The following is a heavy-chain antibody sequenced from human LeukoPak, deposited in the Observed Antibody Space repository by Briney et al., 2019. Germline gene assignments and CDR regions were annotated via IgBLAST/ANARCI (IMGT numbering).Heavy chain of an antibody. V-gene: IGHV4-4*02. CDR2: IYHSGST. CDR1: GGSISSSNW. CDR3: ARQKGLLWFGETSGYFDY. D-gene: IGHD3-10*01. J-gene: IGHJ4*02. Sequence: PSGTLSLTCAVSGGSISSSNWWSWVRQPPGKGLEWIGDIYHSGSTNYNPSLKSRVTISVDTSKNQFSLKLSSVTAADTAVYYCARQKGLLWFGETSGYFDYWGQGTLVTVSS.